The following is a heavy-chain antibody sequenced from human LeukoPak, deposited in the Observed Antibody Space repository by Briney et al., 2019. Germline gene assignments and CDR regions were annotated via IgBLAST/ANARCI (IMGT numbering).Heavy chain of an antibody. CDR3: ARQASVPGYYDSSGYHPFDY. CDR1: GYSFTSYC. Sequence: GESLKISCKGSGYSFTSYCIGWVRQMPGKGLEWMGIICPGVSDARHTPSFQGQVTISADKSISTAYLQWSSLKASDTAMYYCARQASVPGYYDSSGYHPFDYWGQGTLVTVSS. V-gene: IGHV5-51*01. D-gene: IGHD3-22*01. J-gene: IGHJ4*02. CDR2: ICPGVSDA.